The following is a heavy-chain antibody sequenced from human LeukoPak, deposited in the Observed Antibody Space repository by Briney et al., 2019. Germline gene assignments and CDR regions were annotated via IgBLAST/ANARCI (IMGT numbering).Heavy chain of an antibody. D-gene: IGHD3-3*01. Sequence: PGGSLRLSCAASGFTFSSYAMSWVRQAPGKGLEWVSAISGSGGSTYYADSVKGRFTISRDNSKNTLYLQMNSLRAEDTAVYYCAKDQGITIFGVVTDGTFDIWGQGTMVTVSS. V-gene: IGHV3-23*01. CDR3: AKDQGITIFGVVTDGTFDI. J-gene: IGHJ3*02. CDR1: GFTFSSYA. CDR2: ISGSGGST.